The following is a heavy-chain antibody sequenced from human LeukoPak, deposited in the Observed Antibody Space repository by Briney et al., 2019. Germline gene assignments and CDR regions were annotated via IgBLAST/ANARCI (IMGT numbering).Heavy chain of an antibody. CDR3: AKTNHVLMVYATANDY. V-gene: IGHV3-53*01. D-gene: IGHD2-8*01. J-gene: IGHJ4*02. CDR2: IYSGGST. Sequence: GGSLRLSCAASGFTVSSNYMSWVRQAPGKGLEWVSVIYSGGSTYYADSVKGRFTISRDNSKNTLYLQMNSLRAEDTAVYYCAKTNHVLMVYATANDYWGQGTLVTVSS. CDR1: GFTVSSNY.